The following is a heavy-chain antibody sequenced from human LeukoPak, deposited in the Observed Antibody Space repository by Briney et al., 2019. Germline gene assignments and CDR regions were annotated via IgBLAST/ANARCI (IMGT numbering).Heavy chain of an antibody. V-gene: IGHV4-34*01. Sequence: PETLSLTCAVYGGSFSGYYWSWIRQPPGKGLEWIGEINHSGSTNYNPSLKSRVTISVDTSKNQFSLKLSSVTAADTAVYYCARGHPFDYWGQGTLVTVSS. CDR3: ARGHPFDY. CDR2: INHSGST. J-gene: IGHJ4*02. CDR1: GGSFSGYY.